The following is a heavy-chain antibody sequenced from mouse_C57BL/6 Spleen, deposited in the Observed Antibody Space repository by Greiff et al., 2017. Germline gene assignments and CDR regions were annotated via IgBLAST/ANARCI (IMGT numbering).Heavy chain of an antibody. Sequence: VKLMESGPGLVAPSQSLSITCTVSGFSLTSYGVHWVRQPPGKGLEWLVVIWSDGSTTYNSALKSRLSISKDNSKSQVFLKMNSLQTDDTAMYYCARHGSPSYYGNYYYAMDYWGQGTSVTVSS. J-gene: IGHJ4*01. V-gene: IGHV2-6-1*01. CDR1: GFSLTSYG. CDR3: ARHGSPSYYGNYYYAMDY. CDR2: IWSDGST. D-gene: IGHD2-10*01.